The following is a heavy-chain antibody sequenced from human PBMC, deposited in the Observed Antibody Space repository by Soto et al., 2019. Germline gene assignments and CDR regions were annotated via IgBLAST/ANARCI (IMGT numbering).Heavy chain of an antibody. J-gene: IGHJ4*02. CDR2: ISSNGGST. CDR1: GFTFSSYA. D-gene: IGHD3-3*01. Sequence: PGGSLRLSCSASGFTFSSYAMHWVRQTPGKGLEYVSAISSNGGSTYYADSVKGRFTISRDNSKNTLYLQMSSLRAEDTAVYYCVKEHPELRFLEWFKYYFDYWGQGTLVTVSS. CDR3: VKEHPELRFLEWFKYYFDY. V-gene: IGHV3-64D*08.